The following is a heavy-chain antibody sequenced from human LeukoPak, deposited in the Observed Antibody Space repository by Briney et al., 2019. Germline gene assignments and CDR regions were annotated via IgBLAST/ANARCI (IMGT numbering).Heavy chain of an antibody. Sequence: GGFLRLSCAASGFTFSSYAMHWVRQAPGKGLEYVSAISSNGGSTYYANSVKGRFTISRDNSKNTLYLQMGSLRAEDMAVYYCARGADGYKGTFDYWGQGTLVTVSS. CDR3: ARGADGYKGTFDY. J-gene: IGHJ4*02. CDR2: ISSNGGST. V-gene: IGHV3-64*01. CDR1: GFTFSSYA. D-gene: IGHD5-24*01.